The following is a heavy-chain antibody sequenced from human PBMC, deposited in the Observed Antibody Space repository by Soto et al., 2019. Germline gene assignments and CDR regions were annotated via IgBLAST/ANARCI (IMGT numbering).Heavy chain of an antibody. CDR1: GFPFTSYG. CDR3: VGGQYSSDY. Sequence: QVQLVESGGGVVQPGRSLRLSCAASGFPFTSYGMHWVREGPDKGLEWVAIISYDGSDKYYADSVKGRFTISRDNSKNTLYLQMTSMRPEDTAFYYCVGGQYSSDYRVQGTLVIVSS. V-gene: IGHV3-30*03. J-gene: IGHJ4*02. CDR2: ISYDGSDK. D-gene: IGHD3-10*01.